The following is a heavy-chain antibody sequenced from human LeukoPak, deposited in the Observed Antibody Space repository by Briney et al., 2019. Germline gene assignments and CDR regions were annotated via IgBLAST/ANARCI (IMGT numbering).Heavy chain of an antibody. Sequence: PGGSRRLSCAASGFNVSSSYMSWVRQAPGEGLEWVSVIYSGGGGGSTYYADSVKGRFTISRDNSKNTLYLQMNSLRAEDTAVYYCATKGDSGWFFDYWGQGTLVTVSS. J-gene: IGHJ4*02. CDR3: ATKGDSGWFFDY. CDR1: GFNVSSSY. V-gene: IGHV3-53*01. CDR2: IYSGGGGGST. D-gene: IGHD6-19*01.